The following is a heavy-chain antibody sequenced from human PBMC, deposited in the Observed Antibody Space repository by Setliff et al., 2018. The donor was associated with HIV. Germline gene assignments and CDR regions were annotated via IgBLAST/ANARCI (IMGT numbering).Heavy chain of an antibody. CDR2: IYPGDSDT. CDR1: GYSFTSHW. D-gene: IGHD6-19*01. CDR3: ATTAYSSGWYTY. J-gene: IGHJ4*02. V-gene: IGHV5-51*01. Sequence: PGESLKISCRYYGYSFTSHWIGWVRQMPGKGLEWMGIIYPGDSDTRYSPSFWGRVTISVDKSTNTAYLHWNSLRPADAAMYYCATTAYSSGWYTYWGQGTLVTVPQ.